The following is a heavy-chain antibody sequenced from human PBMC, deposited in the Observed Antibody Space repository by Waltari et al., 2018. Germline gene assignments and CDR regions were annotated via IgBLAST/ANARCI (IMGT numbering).Heavy chain of an antibody. J-gene: IGHJ5*02. D-gene: IGHD3-3*01. CDR3: ARGRDVFANFDYNWFDP. CDR2: VNPNSGAT. CDR1: GYSFINYE. V-gene: IGHV1-8*02. Sequence: QVQLVQSGAEVLRPGASVKVSCQASGYSFINYEINWGRQAAGQGLEWMGGVNPNSGATAYAQRFQGRITMTWDTSISTAYMELSNLRSDDTAVLYCARGRDVFANFDYNWFDPWGQGTLVTVSS.